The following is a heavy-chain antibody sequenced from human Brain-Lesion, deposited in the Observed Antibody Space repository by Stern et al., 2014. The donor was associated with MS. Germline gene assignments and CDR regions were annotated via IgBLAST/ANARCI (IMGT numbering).Heavy chain of an antibody. J-gene: IGHJ6*02. Sequence: QLQLQESGPGLVKPSQTLSLSCTVSGGSISSGGYYWSWIRQPAGKGLEWIGRIFNSGSTSYNPSLKSRVPISIATSKNQFSLRLTSMTAADTAVYYCARGRVVPGFQYYATDVWGQGTTVIVSS. CDR2: IFNSGST. V-gene: IGHV4-61*02. D-gene: IGHD2-2*01. CDR1: GGSISSGGYY. CDR3: ARGRVVPGFQYYATDV.